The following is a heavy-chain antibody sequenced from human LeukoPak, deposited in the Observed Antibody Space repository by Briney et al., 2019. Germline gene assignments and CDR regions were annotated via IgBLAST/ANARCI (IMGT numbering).Heavy chain of an antibody. V-gene: IGHV1-8*03. CDR1: GYTFTSYD. J-gene: IGHJ6*03. Sequence: ASVKVSCKASGYTFTSYDINWVRQATGQGLEWMGWMNPNSGNTGYAQKFQGRVTITRNTSISTAYMELSSLRSEDTAVYYCARVTTDVMFYYYYYYMDVWGKGTTVTVSS. CDR3: ARVTTDVMFYYYYYYMDV. CDR2: MNPNSGNT. D-gene: IGHD3-10*02.